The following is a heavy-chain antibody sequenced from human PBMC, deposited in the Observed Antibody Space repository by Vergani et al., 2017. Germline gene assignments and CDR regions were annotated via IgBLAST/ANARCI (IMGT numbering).Heavy chain of an antibody. D-gene: IGHD3-22*01. V-gene: IGHV4-61*02. Sequence: QVQLQESGPGLVKPSQTLSLTCTVSGGSISSGSYYWSWIRQPAGKGLEWIGRIYTSGSTNYNPSLKSRVTMSVDTSKNQFSLKLSSVTAADTAVYYCARVTYYYDSSGYYYPDAFDIWGQGTMVTVSS. J-gene: IGHJ3*02. CDR3: ARVTYYYDSSGYYYPDAFDI. CDR2: IYTSGST. CDR1: GGSISSGSYY.